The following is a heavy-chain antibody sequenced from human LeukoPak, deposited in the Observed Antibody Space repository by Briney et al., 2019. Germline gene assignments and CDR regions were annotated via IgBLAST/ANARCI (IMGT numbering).Heavy chain of an antibody. CDR3: ARPAYSYPLAFGFFDY. Sequence: PSETLSLTCTVSGGSIRSNSFYWGWIRQPSGKGLEWIGSISFSGSTSYSPSLKSRITISVDTSKNEFSLKLDSVTAADTAVYYCARPAYSYPLAFGFFDYWGQGALVTVSS. CDR1: GGSIRSNSFY. D-gene: IGHD5-18*01. V-gene: IGHV4-39*01. CDR2: ISFSGST. J-gene: IGHJ4*02.